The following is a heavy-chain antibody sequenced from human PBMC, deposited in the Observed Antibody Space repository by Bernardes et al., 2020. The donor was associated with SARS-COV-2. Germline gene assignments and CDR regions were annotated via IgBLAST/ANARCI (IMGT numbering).Heavy chain of an antibody. D-gene: IGHD7-27*01. J-gene: IGHJ4*02. CDR1: GFTFGNYA. Sequence: GSIRLSSSASGFTFGNYALNWVRQAPGTGLEWVSYISGIGGTTYYADSVKGRFTMSRDNSVHTVYLQLNSLRADDTAVYYCAKESGADGYFDYWGQGTLVTVSS. V-gene: IGHV3-23*01. CDR3: AKESGADGYFDY. CDR2: ISGIGGTT.